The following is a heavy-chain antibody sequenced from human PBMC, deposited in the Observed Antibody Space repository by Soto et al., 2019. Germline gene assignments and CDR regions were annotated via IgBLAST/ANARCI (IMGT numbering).Heavy chain of an antibody. V-gene: IGHV3-74*01. Sequence: GGSLRLSCAASGFTYSSYWMHWVRQAPGRGLVWVSRINSDGSSTSYADSVKGRFTISRDNAKNTLYLQMNSLRAEDTAVYYCTRGNYYDSSVIGKVDYWGQGTLVTVSS. CDR2: INSDGSST. D-gene: IGHD3-22*01. J-gene: IGHJ4*02. CDR1: GFTYSSYW. CDR3: TRGNYYDSSVIGKVDY.